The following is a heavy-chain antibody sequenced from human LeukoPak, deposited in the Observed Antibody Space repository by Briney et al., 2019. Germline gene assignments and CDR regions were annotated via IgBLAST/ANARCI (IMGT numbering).Heavy chain of an antibody. CDR1: GYTFSEYN. CDR3: ARQNDYGDYGGAFDI. J-gene: IGHJ3*02. V-gene: IGHV1-18*01. Sequence: ASVKVSCKASGYTFSEYNFSGLRQVAGHGVEGLGWISGYNGHTRYAEKMQGRVTMTRDKSTSTVYMDLRSLKSDDTAIYYCARQNDYGDYGGAFDIWGQGTMVTVSS. D-gene: IGHD4-17*01. CDR2: ISGYNGHT.